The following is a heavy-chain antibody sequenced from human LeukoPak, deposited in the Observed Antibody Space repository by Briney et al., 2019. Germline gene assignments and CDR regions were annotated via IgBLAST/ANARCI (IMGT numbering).Heavy chain of an antibody. CDR1: GFTFSSCW. Sequence: GGSLRLSCAASGFTFSSCWMSWVRQAPGKGLEWVANIKQDGSEKYYVDSVKGRFTISRDNAKNSLYLQMNSLRAEDTAVYYCAREVFSWFDPWSQGTLVTVSS. V-gene: IGHV3-7*01. D-gene: IGHD3-3*01. CDR2: IKQDGSEK. J-gene: IGHJ5*02. CDR3: AREVFSWFDP.